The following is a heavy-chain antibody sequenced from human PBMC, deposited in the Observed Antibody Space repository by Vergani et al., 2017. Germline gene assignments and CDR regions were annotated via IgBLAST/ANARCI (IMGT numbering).Heavy chain of an antibody. CDR1: GGTFSSYA. D-gene: IGHD2-2*01. V-gene: IGHV1-69*01. CDR3: AGAPVVPAAYSDYYYMDG. Sequence: QVQLVQSGAEVKKPGSSVKVSCKASGGTFSSYAISWVRQAPGQGLEWMGGIIPIFGTANYAQKFQGRVTITADESTSTAYMGLSSLRSEDTAVYYWAGAPVVPAAYSDYYYMDGWGKGTTVTVSS. J-gene: IGHJ6*03. CDR2: IIPIFGTA.